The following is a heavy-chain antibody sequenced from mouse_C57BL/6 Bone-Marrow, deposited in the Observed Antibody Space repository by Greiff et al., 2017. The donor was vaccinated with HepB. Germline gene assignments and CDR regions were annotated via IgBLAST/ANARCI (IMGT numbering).Heavy chain of an antibody. J-gene: IGHJ1*03. CDR1: GYTFTSYW. D-gene: IGHD2-4*01. V-gene: IGHV1-5*01. CDR3: TGDYKDFDV. CDR2: IYPGNSDT. Sequence: DVQLQESGTVLVRPGASVKMSCTTSGYTFTSYWMHWVKQRPGQGLEWIGDIYPGNSDTSYNQKFKGKAKLTAVTAASTAYMEISSLTYEDSAVYYCTGDYKDFDVWGTGATVTAAS.